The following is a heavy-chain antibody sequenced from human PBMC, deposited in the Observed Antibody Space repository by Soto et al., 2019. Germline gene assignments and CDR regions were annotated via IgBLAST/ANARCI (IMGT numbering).Heavy chain of an antibody. V-gene: IGHV1-3*04. Sequence: ASVKVSCKASGYTFTKYAMHWVRQASGQRLEWMGWINSGNGNTKYSEKFQGRVTITRDTSASTAYMELSSLRSEDTAVYYCARDHYYGSGSYNYFDYWGQETQVTVSS. CDR3: ARDHYYGSGSYNYFDY. J-gene: IGHJ4*02. CDR2: INSGNGNT. CDR1: GYTFTKYA. D-gene: IGHD3-10*01.